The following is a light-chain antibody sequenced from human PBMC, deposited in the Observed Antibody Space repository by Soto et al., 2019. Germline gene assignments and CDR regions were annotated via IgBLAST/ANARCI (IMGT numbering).Light chain of an antibody. CDR3: AAWDDSLNGWV. Sequence: QSVLTQPPSASGTPGQRVPISCSGSSSNIGTNTVNWYQQLPGTAPKLLIYSNDQRPSGVPDRFSGSKSGTSASLAISGLQSEDEADYYCAAWDDSLNGWVFGRGTQLNV. CDR1: SSNIGTNT. V-gene: IGLV1-44*01. CDR2: SND. J-gene: IGLJ3*02.